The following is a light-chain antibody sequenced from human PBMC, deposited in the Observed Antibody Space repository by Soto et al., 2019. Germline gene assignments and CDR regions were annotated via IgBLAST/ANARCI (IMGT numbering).Light chain of an antibody. CDR3: QQYNNWPRT. V-gene: IGKV3-15*01. CDR1: HSVSSN. Sequence: IVLMHSPAPSPAFPGEGVTLSFRVSHSVSSNLAWSQQKPVQASRLLIYGASTRATGIPARFSGSGSGTEFTLNISSLQSEDCAVYYCQQYNNWPRTFGQGTKVDIK. J-gene: IGKJ1*01. CDR2: GAS.